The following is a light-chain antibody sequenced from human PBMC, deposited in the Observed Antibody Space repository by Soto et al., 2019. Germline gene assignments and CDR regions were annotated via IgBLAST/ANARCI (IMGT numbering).Light chain of an antibody. Sequence: QSALTQPPSASGSPGQSVTISCTGASSDVGGYNFVSWYQHHPGKAPRLMIYDVTPRPSGVPDRFSGSKSGNTASLTVSGLQVVDEAYSYRSSYAGSCIPVTFGGGTKLTVL. J-gene: IGLJ3*02. V-gene: IGLV2-8*01. CDR3: SSYAGSCIPVT. CDR1: SSDVGGYNF. CDR2: DVT.